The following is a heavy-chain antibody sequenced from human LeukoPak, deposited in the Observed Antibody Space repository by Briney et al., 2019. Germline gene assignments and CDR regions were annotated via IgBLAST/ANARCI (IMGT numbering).Heavy chain of an antibody. J-gene: IGHJ4*02. CDR1: GYSFTSYW. CDR2: IYPGDSDS. Sequence: GESLKISCKGSGYSFTSYWIGWVRQMPGKGLEWMGVIYPGDSDSRYSPSFQGQVTISADKSISTAYLQWSSLKASDTAMYYCARRAVSRLAPLDYRGQGTLVTASS. V-gene: IGHV5-51*01. D-gene: IGHD2-8*01. CDR3: ARRAVSRLAPLDY.